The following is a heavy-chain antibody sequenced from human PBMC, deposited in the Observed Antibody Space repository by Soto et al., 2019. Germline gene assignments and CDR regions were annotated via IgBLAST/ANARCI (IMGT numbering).Heavy chain of an antibody. CDR3: AMNTVTYYYYMDV. Sequence: SETLSLTCTVSGGSISGGDYYWSWIRQHPGEGLEWIGYIYYSGSTYYNPSLKSRVTISLDTSKNQVSLKLSSVTAADTAVYYCAMNTVTYYYYMDVWGKGTTVTVSS. CDR1: GGSISGGDYY. CDR2: IYYSGST. J-gene: IGHJ6*03. D-gene: IGHD4-17*01. V-gene: IGHV4-31*03.